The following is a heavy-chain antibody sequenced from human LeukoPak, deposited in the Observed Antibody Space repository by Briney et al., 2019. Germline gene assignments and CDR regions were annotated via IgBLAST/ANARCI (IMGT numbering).Heavy chain of an antibody. J-gene: IGHJ6*04. CDR1: GGSMHSYH. CDR3: ARTPGSFDI. V-gene: IGHV4-59*01. D-gene: IGHD3-9*01. CDR2: IYYSGST. Sequence: PSETLSLTCTVSGGSMHSYHWSWIRQPPRKGLEWIGQIYYSGSTYYNPSLKSRVTISVDTSKSQFSLKLSSVTAADTAVYYCARTPGSFDIWGKGTTVTVSS.